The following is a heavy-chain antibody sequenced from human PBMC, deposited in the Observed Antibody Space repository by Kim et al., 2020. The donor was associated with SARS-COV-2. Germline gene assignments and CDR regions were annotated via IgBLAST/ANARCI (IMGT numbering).Heavy chain of an antibody. D-gene: IGHD3-3*01. J-gene: IGHJ6*03. CDR3: ARGQFYDFWSGYYNYYYYMDV. Sequence: SETLSLTCAVYGGSFSGYYWSWIRQPPGKGLEWIGEINHSGSTNYNPSLKSRVTISVDTSKNQFSLKLSSVTAADTAVYYCARGQFYDFWSGYYNYYYYMDVWGKGTTVTVSS. CDR1: GGSFSGYY. CDR2: INHSGST. V-gene: IGHV4-34*01.